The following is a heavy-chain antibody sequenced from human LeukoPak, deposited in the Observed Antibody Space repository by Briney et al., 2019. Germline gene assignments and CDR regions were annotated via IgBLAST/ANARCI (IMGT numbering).Heavy chain of an antibody. Sequence: GGSLRLSCAASGFTLSSYSMNWVRQAPGKGLEWVSSISSTSTYIDYVDSVKGRFTISRDNAKNSLYLQMDSLRAEDTAVYYCARDPPSRGTRYFDYWGQGTLVTVSS. CDR3: ARDPPSRGTRYFDY. D-gene: IGHD3-16*01. V-gene: IGHV3-21*01. CDR2: ISSTSTYI. J-gene: IGHJ4*02. CDR1: GFTLSSYS.